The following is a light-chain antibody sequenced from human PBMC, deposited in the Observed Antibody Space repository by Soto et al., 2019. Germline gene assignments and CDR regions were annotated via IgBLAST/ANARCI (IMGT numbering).Light chain of an antibody. Sequence: DLQLTQSPSTLSESVGDSVTITCRASQNIRNWLAWYQQKPGKAPNPLIYDASSLKSGVPARFSGSGSGTEFTLTINSLQSEDFAVYYCQQYNNWPRTFGQGTKVDIK. V-gene: IGKV1-5*01. CDR3: QQYNNWPRT. CDR1: QNIRNW. CDR2: DAS. J-gene: IGKJ1*01.